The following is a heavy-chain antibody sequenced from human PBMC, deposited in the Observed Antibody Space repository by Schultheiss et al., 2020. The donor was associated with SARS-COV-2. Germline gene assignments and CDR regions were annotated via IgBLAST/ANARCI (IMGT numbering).Heavy chain of an antibody. CDR1: GFTLSDYT. Sequence: GGSLRLSCAASGFTLSDYTMHWVRQAPGKGLEWVGRIRSKARNYVTTYAASVKGRFIISRDESRNTSYLQMNSLKIEDTAVYYCTRNSTSSGWFDPWGQGTLVTVSS. CDR3: TRNSTSSGWFDP. V-gene: IGHV3-73*01. J-gene: IGHJ5*02. D-gene: IGHD5-18*01. CDR2: IRSKARNYVT.